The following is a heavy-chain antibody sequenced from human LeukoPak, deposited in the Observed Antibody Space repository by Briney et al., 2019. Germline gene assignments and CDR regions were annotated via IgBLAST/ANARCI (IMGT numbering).Heavy chain of an antibody. D-gene: IGHD5-24*01. CDR2: INPNSCGT. Sequence: ASVRVSCKASGYTFTGHDMHWVRQAPGQRIEWVGWINPNSCGTHYAQKFQGRVTMTRDTSISTAYMEVSRLGSDDTAVYYCTLYNHWGQGTLVTVSS. J-gene: IGHJ4*02. CDR1: GYTFTGHD. CDR3: TLYNH. V-gene: IGHV1-2*02.